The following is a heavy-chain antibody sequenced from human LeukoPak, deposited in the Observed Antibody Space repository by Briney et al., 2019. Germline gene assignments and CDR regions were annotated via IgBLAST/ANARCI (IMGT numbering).Heavy chain of an antibody. CDR2: ISSSGSTI. CDR3: VKADCSSTSCLTDS. D-gene: IGHD2-2*01. Sequence: GGSLRLSCAASGFTFSDYYMSWIRQAPGKGLEWVSYISSSGSTIYYADSVKGRFTISRDNAKNSLYLQMSSLRPEDTALYYCVKADCSSTSCLTDSWGPGTPVIVSS. V-gene: IGHV3-11*01. J-gene: IGHJ4*02. CDR1: GFTFSDYY.